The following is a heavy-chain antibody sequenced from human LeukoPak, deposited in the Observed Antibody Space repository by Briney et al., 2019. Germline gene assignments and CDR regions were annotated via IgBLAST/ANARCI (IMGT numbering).Heavy chain of an antibody. CDR1: GGSFSGFY. CDR3: ARGEWLDNY. CDR2: INHSGGT. V-gene: IGHV4-34*01. D-gene: IGHD6-19*01. Sequence: SETLSLTCAVYGGSFSGFYWSWIRQPPGKGLEWIGEINHSGGTNYNPSLKSRVTISVDTSKNQFSLKLRSVTAADTAVYYCARGEWLDNYWGQGTLVTVSS. J-gene: IGHJ4*02.